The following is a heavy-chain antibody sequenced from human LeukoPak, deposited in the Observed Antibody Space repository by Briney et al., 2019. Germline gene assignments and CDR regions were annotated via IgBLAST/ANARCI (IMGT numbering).Heavy chain of an antibody. V-gene: IGHV3-7*03. CDR2: IKQDGSEK. D-gene: IGHD2-2*01. CDR3: ARYIVVVPAAMFDY. Sequence: PGGSLRLSWAASGFTFSSYWMSWVRQAPEKGLEWVANIKQDGSEKYYVDSVKGRFTISRDNAKNSLYLQMNSLRAEDTAVYYCARYIVVVPAAMFDYWGQGTLVTVSS. J-gene: IGHJ4*02. CDR1: GFTFSSYW.